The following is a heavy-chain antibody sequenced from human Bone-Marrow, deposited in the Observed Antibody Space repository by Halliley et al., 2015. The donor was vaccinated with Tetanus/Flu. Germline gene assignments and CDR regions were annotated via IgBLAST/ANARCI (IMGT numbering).Heavy chain of an antibody. CDR3: ARTHGYSSATNYFDS. J-gene: IGHJ4*02. V-gene: IGHV4-31*02. Sequence: IGYIYKSGDVYYNPSLKGRVTISVETSKSQFSLDVYSVTGADTAVYFCARTHGYSSATNYFDSWGQGLQVTVSS. D-gene: IGHD5-18*01. CDR2: IYKSGDV.